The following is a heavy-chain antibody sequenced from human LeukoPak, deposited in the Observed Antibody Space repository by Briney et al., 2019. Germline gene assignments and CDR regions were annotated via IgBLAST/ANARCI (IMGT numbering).Heavy chain of an antibody. J-gene: IGHJ6*02. Sequence: PSETLSLTCTVSGGSISSYYWSWIRQPPGKGLEWIGYIYYSGSTNYNPSLKSRGTISVDTSKNQFSLKLSSVTAADTAVYYCARDAGYCSSTSCYLYGMDVWGQGTTVTVSS. CDR1: GGSISSYY. CDR2: IYYSGST. V-gene: IGHV4-59*01. CDR3: ARDAGYCSSTSCYLYGMDV. D-gene: IGHD2-2*01.